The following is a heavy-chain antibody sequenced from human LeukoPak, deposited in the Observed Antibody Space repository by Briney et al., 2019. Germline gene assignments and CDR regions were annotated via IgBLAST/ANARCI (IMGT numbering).Heavy chain of an antibody. J-gene: IGHJ6*03. CDR1: GFNFRSDW. Sequence: GGSLRLSCTASGFNFRSDWMSWVRQAPGRGLEWVANIKPDEGEKFYLDSVKGRFTVSRDNAKNSLYLQMNSLRAEDTAVYYCARDGGLVKSIAAAKLPYYYYMDVWGKGTTVTVSS. CDR2: IKPDEGEK. V-gene: IGHV3-7*01. D-gene: IGHD6-13*01. CDR3: ARDGGLVKSIAAAKLPYYYYMDV.